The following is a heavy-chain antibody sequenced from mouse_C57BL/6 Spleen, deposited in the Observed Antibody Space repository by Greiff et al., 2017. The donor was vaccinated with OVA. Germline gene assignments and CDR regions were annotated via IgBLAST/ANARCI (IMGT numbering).Heavy chain of an antibody. J-gene: IGHJ4*01. Sequence: QVQLQQPGAELVRPGSSVKLSCKASGYTFTSYWMDWVKQRPGQGLEWIGNIYPSDSETHYNQKFKDKATLTVDKSSSTAYMQLSSLTSEDSAVYYCARVITTVVDAMDYWGQGTSVTVSS. CDR1: GYTFTSYW. V-gene: IGHV1-61*01. CDR3: ARVITTVVDAMDY. CDR2: IYPSDSET. D-gene: IGHD1-1*01.